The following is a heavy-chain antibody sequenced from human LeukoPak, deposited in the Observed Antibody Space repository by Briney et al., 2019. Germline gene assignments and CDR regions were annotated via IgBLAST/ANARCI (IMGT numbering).Heavy chain of an antibody. CDR3: ARDSDPIAVAGTCGY. CDR2: ISAYNGNT. Sequence: ASVKVSCKASGGTFSSNAISWVRQAPGQGLEWMGWISAYNGNTNYAQKLQGRVTMTTDTSTSTAYMELRSLRSDDTAVYYCARDSDPIAVAGTCGYWGQGTLVTVSS. J-gene: IGHJ4*02. D-gene: IGHD6-19*01. CDR1: GGTFSSNA. V-gene: IGHV1-18*01.